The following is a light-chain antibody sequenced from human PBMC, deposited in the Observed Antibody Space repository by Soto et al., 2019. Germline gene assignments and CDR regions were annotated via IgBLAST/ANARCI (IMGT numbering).Light chain of an antibody. J-gene: IGKJ2*01. CDR3: QQLNSYPPT. V-gene: IGKV1-9*01. CDR2: AAS. CDR1: QDVSRS. Sequence: DTQLTQSPSFLSASVGDRVTITCRASQDVSRSLGWYQQKAGKAPKLLISAASTLHSGVPSRFSGSGSGTEFTLTISSLQPEDFATYYCQQLNSYPPTFGQGTKLEIK.